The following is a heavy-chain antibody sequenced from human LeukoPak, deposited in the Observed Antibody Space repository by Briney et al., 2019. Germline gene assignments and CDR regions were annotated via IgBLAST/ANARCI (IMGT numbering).Heavy chain of an antibody. D-gene: IGHD3-22*01. CDR3: AREAPGYYSPYYYYYMDV. V-gene: IGHV3-53*01. CDR1: GFTVSSNY. J-gene: IGHJ6*03. CDR2: IYSGGST. Sequence: GGSLRLSCAASGFTVSSNYMSWVRQAPGKGLEWVSVIYSGGSTYYADSVKGRFTISRDNSKNTLYLQMNSLRAEDTAVYYCAREAPGYYSPYYYYYMDVWGKGTTVTVSS.